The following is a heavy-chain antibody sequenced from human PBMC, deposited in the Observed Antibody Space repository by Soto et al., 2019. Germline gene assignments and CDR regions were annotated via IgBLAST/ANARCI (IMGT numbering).Heavy chain of an antibody. CDR2: ITSDTKTI. Sequence: EVQLVESGGGLVQPGGSLRLTCAASGFPFSIYSMNWVRQAPGKGLEWSSYITSDTKTIKYADSVKGRFTISRDNAKNLGYLQMDRRGDEDTAVYFGAGSVEGHFDYWGQGTVVTVSS. V-gene: IGHV3-48*02. CDR1: GFPFSIYS. CDR3: AGSVEGHFDY. J-gene: IGHJ4*02. D-gene: IGHD6-19*01.